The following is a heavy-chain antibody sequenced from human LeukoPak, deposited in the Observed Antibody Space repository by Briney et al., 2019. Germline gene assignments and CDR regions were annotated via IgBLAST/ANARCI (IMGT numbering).Heavy chain of an antibody. Sequence: GGSLRLSCAASGFTFSSHAMSWVRQAPGKGLEWVSAISGSGGSTYYADSVKGRFTISRDNSKNTLYLQMNSLRAEDTAVYYCAKTHPDFWSGYDYFDYWGQGTLVTVSS. CDR3: AKTHPDFWSGYDYFDY. V-gene: IGHV3-23*01. J-gene: IGHJ4*02. CDR2: ISGSGGST. CDR1: GFTFSSHA. D-gene: IGHD3-3*01.